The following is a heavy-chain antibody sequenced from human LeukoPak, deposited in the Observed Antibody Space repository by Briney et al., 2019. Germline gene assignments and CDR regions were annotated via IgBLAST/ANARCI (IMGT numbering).Heavy chain of an antibody. CDR3: ARRLGNSGYDNHYYYGMDV. CDR2: IYYSGST. J-gene: IGHJ6*02. D-gene: IGHD5-12*01. CDR1: GGSISSYY. Sequence: SETLSLTCTVSGGSISSYYWSWIRQPPGKGLEWIGYIYYSGSTNYNPSLKSRVTISVDTSKNQFSLKLGSVTAADTAVYYCARRLGNSGYDNHYYYGMDVWGQGTTVTVSS. V-gene: IGHV4-59*08.